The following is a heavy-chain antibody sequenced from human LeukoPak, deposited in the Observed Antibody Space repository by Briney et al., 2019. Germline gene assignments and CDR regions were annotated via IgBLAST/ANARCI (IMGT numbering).Heavy chain of an antibody. J-gene: IGHJ6*03. CDR2: ISAYNGNT. CDR1: GYTFTSYG. CDR3: ARDGMATISFLNYYYMDV. Sequence: GASVKVSCKASGYTFTSYGISWVRQAPGQGLEWMGWISAYNGNTNYAQKLQGRVTMTTDTSTSTAYMELRSLRSDDTAVYYCARDGMATISFLNYYYMDVWGKGTTVIVSS. D-gene: IGHD5-24*01. V-gene: IGHV1-18*01.